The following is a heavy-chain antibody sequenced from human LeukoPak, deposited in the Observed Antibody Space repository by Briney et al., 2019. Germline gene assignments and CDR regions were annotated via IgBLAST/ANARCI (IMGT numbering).Heavy chain of an antibody. CDR3: ARLRRPLGYGMDV. CDR1: GYSFTGYW. Sequence: GESLKISCKGSGYSFTGYWIGWVRQMPGKGLEWMGVIYPGDSDTRYSPSFQGQVTISADKSISTAYLQWSSLKASDTAMYYCARLRRPLGYGMDVWGQGTTVTVSS. J-gene: IGHJ6*02. D-gene: IGHD1-1*01. CDR2: IYPGDSDT. V-gene: IGHV5-51*01.